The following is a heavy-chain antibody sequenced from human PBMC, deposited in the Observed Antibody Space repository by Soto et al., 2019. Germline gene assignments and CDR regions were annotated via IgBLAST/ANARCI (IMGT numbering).Heavy chain of an antibody. V-gene: IGHV4-31*03. J-gene: IGHJ4*02. Sequence: QVQLQESGPGLVKPSQTLSLTCTVSGGSISSGGYYWSWIRQHPGKGLEWIGYIYYSGSTYYNPSLKSRVNISVDTTKNQISLKLSSVTAADTAVYYCAITPTTKYYAENQFDYWGQGTLVTVSS. D-gene: IGHD2-2*01. CDR3: AITPTTKYYAENQFDY. CDR1: GGSISSGGYY. CDR2: IYYSGST.